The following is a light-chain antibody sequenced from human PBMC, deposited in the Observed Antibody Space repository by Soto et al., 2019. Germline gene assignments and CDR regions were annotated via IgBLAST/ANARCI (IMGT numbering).Light chain of an antibody. CDR3: AAWDDSLSGWV. CDR1: SSNIGSNY. CDR2: RNN. Sequence: QSVLTQPPSASGTPGQRVTISCSGSSSNIGSNYVYWYQQLPGTAPKLLIYRNNQRPSGVPDRFYGSNSGTSASQAISGVGSEDEADYYCAAWDDSLSGWVFGGGTKLTVL. V-gene: IGLV1-47*01. J-gene: IGLJ3*02.